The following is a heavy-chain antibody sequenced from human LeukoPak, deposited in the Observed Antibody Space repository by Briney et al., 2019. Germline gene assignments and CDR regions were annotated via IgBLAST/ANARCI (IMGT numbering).Heavy chain of an antibody. CDR1: GGSISSYY. D-gene: IGHD6-13*01. Sequence: SETLSLTCTVSGGSISSYYWSWIRQPPGKGLEWIGYIYYSGSTNYNPSLKSRVTISVDTSKNQLSLKLSSVTAADTAVYYCARDGSFYSSSWGWFDPWGQGTLVTVSS. J-gene: IGHJ5*02. CDR2: IYYSGST. V-gene: IGHV4-59*01. CDR3: ARDGSFYSSSWGWFDP.